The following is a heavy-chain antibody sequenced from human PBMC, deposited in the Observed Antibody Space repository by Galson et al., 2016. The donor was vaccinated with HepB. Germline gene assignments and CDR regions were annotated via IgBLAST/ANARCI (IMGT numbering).Heavy chain of an antibody. Sequence: SVKVSCKASGGTLGSDGFSWVRQAPGQGLEWMGGIIPIFSTAHSAQNFQGRLTITADTSASTVHMELNSLRSEDAALYFCARNKSGEQSWYFDLWGRGTLVTVSS. V-gene: IGHV1-69*06. J-gene: IGHJ2*01. D-gene: IGHD2-15*01. CDR2: IIPIFSTA. CDR3: ARNKSGEQSWYFDL. CDR1: GGTLGSDG.